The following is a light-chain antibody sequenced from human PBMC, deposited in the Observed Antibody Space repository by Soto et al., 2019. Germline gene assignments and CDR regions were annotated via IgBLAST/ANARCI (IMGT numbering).Light chain of an antibody. Sequence: SYELTQPPSVSVAPGQTARITCGGNNIGGKSVHWYQQKPGQAPVLVVYDDSDRPSGIPDRFSGSNSGDTATLTIRRVEAGDEADYYCHVWDSSSDHSVCGTGT. CDR1: NIGGKS. CDR2: DDS. J-gene: IGLJ1*01. CDR3: HVWDSSSDHSV. V-gene: IGLV3-21*02.